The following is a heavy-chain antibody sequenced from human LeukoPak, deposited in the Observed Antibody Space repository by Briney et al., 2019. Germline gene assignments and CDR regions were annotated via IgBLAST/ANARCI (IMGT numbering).Heavy chain of an antibody. CDR2: MKEDGSDE. V-gene: IGHV3-7*01. CDR3: GRDAVLGSGSIDY. CDR1: EFSFSLST. Sequence: GGSLRLSCSAFEFSFSLSTMSWVRQAAGKGLEWVAKMKEDGSDENYVDSVKGRFTISRDNSKNSLYLQMNSLRPEDTAVYYCGRDAVLGSGSIDYWGQGVLVTVSS. D-gene: IGHD3-10*01. J-gene: IGHJ4*02.